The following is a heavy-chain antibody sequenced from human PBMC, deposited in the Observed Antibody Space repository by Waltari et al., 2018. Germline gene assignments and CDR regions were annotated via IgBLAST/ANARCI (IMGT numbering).Heavy chain of an antibody. V-gene: IGHV1-8*02. Sequence: QVQLVQSGAEVKKPGASVKVSCKASGYTFTSYDINWVRQATGQGLEWMGWMNANSGNTGYAQKFQGRVTMTRNTSISTAYMELSSLRSEDTAVYYCARPRYSSSTSDFQHWGQGTLVTVSS. CDR2: MNANSGNT. J-gene: IGHJ1*01. CDR1: GYTFTSYD. D-gene: IGHD6-13*01. CDR3: ARPRYSSSTSDFQH.